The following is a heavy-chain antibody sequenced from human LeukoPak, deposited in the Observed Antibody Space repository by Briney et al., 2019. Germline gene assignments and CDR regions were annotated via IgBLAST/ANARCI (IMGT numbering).Heavy chain of an antibody. Sequence: PGGSLRLSCAASGFTFSSYSMNWVRQAPGKGLEWVSYISSSSSTIHYADSVKGRFTISRDNAKNSLYLQMNSLRAEDTAVYYCARDLAGATDYWGQGTLVTVSS. D-gene: IGHD1-26*01. V-gene: IGHV3-48*04. J-gene: IGHJ4*02. CDR3: ARDLAGATDY. CDR1: GFTFSSYS. CDR2: ISSSSSTI.